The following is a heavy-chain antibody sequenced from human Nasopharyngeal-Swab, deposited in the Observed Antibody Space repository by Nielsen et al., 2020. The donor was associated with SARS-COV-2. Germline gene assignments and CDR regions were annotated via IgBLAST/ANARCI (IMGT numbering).Heavy chain of an antibody. CDR3: VKDSSGYEFDS. J-gene: IGHJ4*02. V-gene: IGHV3-64D*06. CDR1: GFTFSNYA. Sequence: GESLKISCSASGFTFSNYAMHWVRQASGKGLEYVSAISSTGGNTYYTDSVKGRFTISRDNSKNTLYLHMGSLRVEDTAVYYCVKDSSGYEFDSWGQGTLVTVSS. CDR2: ISSTGGNT. D-gene: IGHD3-22*01.